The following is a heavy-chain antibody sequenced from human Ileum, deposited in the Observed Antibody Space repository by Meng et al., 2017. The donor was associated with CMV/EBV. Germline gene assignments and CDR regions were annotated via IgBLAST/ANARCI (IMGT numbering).Heavy chain of an antibody. CDR2: IQYDGSNK. Sequence: GESLKISCAASGFTFSSYAMHWVRQAPGKGLEWVAFIQYDGSNKYYADSVKGRFTISRDNSKNTLYLQMNSLRTEDTAVYYCAKSFPVRGVLIDYWGQETMVTVSS. D-gene: IGHD3-10*01. V-gene: IGHV3-30*02. CDR3: AKSFPVRGVLIDY. J-gene: IGHJ4*02. CDR1: GFTFSSYA.